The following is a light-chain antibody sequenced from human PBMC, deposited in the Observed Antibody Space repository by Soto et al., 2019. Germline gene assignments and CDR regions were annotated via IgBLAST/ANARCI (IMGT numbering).Light chain of an antibody. CDR3: GTWDSSLSAVV. Sequence: QSVLTQPPSVSAAPGQKVTISCSGTSSNIGYNHVSWYQHLPGTAPKLLIYDSNKRPSGTPDRFLGSKSGTSATLGITGLQAGDEADYYCGTWDSSLSAVVFGGGTKLTVL. CDR2: DSN. V-gene: IGLV1-51*01. J-gene: IGLJ3*02. CDR1: SSNIGYNH.